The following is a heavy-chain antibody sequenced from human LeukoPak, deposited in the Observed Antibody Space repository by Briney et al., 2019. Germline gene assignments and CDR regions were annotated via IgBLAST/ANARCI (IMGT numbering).Heavy chain of an antibody. D-gene: IGHD1-26*01. CDR1: GGTFSSYA. Sequence: SVKVSCKASGGTFSSYAISWARQAPGQGLEWMGGIIPIFGTANYAQKFQGRVTITADESTSTAYMELSSLRSEDTAVYYCARRGPKELLRLDYWGQGTLVTVSS. J-gene: IGHJ4*02. V-gene: IGHV1-69*13. CDR3: ARRGPKELLRLDY. CDR2: IIPIFGTA.